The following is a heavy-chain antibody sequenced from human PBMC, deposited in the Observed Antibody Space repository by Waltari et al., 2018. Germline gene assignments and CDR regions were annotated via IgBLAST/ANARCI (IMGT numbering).Heavy chain of an antibody. Sequence: QEQLQESGPGLVKPSEPLSLTCTVSSGAISSYYWTWIRQPPGKALEWSGHIQHRGCTEYNPSLKTRVSISVDTAMNQFYLKLRSVTAADTAVYYCARRRDKNTAFDPWGQGILVTVSS. CDR3: ARRRDKNTAFDP. D-gene: IGHD2-15*01. CDR2: IQHRGCT. V-gene: IGHV4-59*08. J-gene: IGHJ5*02. CDR1: SGAISSYY.